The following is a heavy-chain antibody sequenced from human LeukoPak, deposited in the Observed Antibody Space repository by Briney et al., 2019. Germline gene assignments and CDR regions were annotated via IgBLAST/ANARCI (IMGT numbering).Heavy chain of an antibody. CDR1: GYTFTNNF. CDR2: ISPTDSFT. D-gene: IGHD5-24*01. Sequence: ASVKISCKAFGYTFTNNFMHWVRQAPGQGPEWMALISPTDSFTAYAQKFQGRVTLTRDLSTSTDYLELRSLRSEDTAVYYCARDISARDEAWWFDPWGQGTLVTVSS. CDR3: ARDISARDEAWWFDP. V-gene: IGHV1-46*01. J-gene: IGHJ5*02.